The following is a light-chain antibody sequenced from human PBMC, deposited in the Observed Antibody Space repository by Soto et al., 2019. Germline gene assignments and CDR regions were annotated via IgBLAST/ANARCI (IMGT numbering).Light chain of an antibody. CDR3: QQYGNWPYT. CDR2: GAS. V-gene: IGKV3-20*01. CDR1: QSVSSNY. J-gene: IGKJ2*01. Sequence: DIVLTQSPGTLSLSPGERATLSCRASQSVSSNYLAWYQQKPGQAPRLLIYGASTRATGVPDRFSGSGSGTDFTLTISRLEPEDFAVYHCQQYGNWPYTFGQGTKLEIK.